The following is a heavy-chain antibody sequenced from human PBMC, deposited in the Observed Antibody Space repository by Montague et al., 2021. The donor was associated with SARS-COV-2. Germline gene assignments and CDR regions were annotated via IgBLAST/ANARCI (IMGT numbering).Heavy chain of an antibody. V-gene: IGHV4-34*01. CDR1: GGSFSGYY. D-gene: IGHD5-12*01. CDR2: INHSGST. J-gene: IGHJ4*02. Sequence: SETLSLTCAVYGGSFSGYYWSWIRQSPGKGLEWIGEINHSGSTNYNPSLKSRATISVDTSKNQFSLKLSSVTAADTAVYYCAREVGRGHSGYEWEYWGQGTLVTVSS. CDR3: AREVGRGHSGYEWEY.